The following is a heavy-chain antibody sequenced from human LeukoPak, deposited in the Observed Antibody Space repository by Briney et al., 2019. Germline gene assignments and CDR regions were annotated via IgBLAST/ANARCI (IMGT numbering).Heavy chain of an antibody. J-gene: IGHJ6*02. Sequence: ASVKVSCKASGYTFTGYYMHWVRQAPGQGLEWMGWINPNSGGTNYAQKFQGRVTMTRDTSISTAYMKLSRLRSDDTAVYYCARDSPSIVVGPAAMGEDYYYYYGMDVWGQGTTVTVSS. D-gene: IGHD2-2*01. V-gene: IGHV1-2*02. CDR3: ARDSPSIVVGPAAMGEDYYYYYGMDV. CDR2: INPNSGGT. CDR1: GYTFTGYY.